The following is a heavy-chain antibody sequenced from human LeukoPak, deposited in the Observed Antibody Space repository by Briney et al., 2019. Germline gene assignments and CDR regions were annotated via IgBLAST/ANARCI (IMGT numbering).Heavy chain of an antibody. D-gene: IGHD4-17*01. V-gene: IGHV3-43D*03. CDR3: AKDRQYGDYGGGDFFDS. J-gene: IGHJ4*02. CDR2: INWVGDTS. CDR1: GFAFDDYA. Sequence: GGSLRLSCAASGFAFDDYAMHWVRHAPGKGLQWISSINWVGDTSSYADSVKGRFTVSRDNTEGSLYLQMDSLRSEDTALYYCAKDRQYGDYGGGDFFDSWGQGTLVTVSS.